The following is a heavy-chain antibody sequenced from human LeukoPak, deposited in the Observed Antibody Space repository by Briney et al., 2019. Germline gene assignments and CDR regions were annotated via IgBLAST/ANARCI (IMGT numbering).Heavy chain of an antibody. CDR3: AKDHALYYDKVPVGD. V-gene: IGHV3-30*18. J-gene: IGHJ4*02. CDR2: ISYDGSNK. Sequence: PGRSLRLSCAASGFTFSSYGMHWVRQAPGKGLEWVAVISYDGSNKYYADSVKGRFTISRDNSRNTLYLQMNSLRAEDTAVYYCAKDHALYYDKVPVGDWGQGTLVTVSS. CDR1: GFTFSSYG. D-gene: IGHD3-22*01.